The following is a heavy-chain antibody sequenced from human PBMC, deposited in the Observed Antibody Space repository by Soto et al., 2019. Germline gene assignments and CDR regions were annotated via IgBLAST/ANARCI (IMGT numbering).Heavy chain of an antibody. CDR1: GGTFSSYA. CDR3: AREDGSGSYVDY. D-gene: IGHD3-10*01. CDR2: IIPFFGTA. Sequence: QVQLVQSGAEVKKPGSSVKVSCKASGGTFSSYAISWVRQAPGRGLEWMGGIIPFFGTANYAQKFQGRVTITEDESTSTAYMELSSLRSEDTAVYYCAREDGSGSYVDYWGQGTLVTVSS. J-gene: IGHJ4*02. V-gene: IGHV1-69*12.